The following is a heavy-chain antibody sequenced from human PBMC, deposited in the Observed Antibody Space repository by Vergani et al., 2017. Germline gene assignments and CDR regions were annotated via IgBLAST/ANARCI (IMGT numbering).Heavy chain of an antibody. V-gene: IGHV3-23*04. CDR2: ISGSGGST. D-gene: IGHD1-26*01. CDR3: AKRREQLAHYYYYGMDV. Sequence: EVQLVESGGGLVKPGGSLRLSCAASGFTFSSYAMSWVRQAPGKGLEWVSAISGSGGSTYYADSVKGRFTISRDNSKNTLYLQMNSLRAEDTAVYYCAKRREQLAHYYYYGMDVWGQGTTVTVSS. CDR1: GFTFSSYA. J-gene: IGHJ6*02.